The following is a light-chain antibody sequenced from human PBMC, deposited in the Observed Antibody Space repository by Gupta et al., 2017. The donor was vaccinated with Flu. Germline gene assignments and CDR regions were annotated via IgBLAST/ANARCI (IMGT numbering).Light chain of an antibody. Sequence: DIQMTQSPSSLSASVGDRVTITCRASQSLDSYLNWYQHKPGEAPKLLIYTTFNLESGVPSRFSGSGSGTDFSLTITSLQPEDFATYYCQQSERIPWTFGQGTKVEIK. CDR2: TTF. V-gene: IGKV1-39*01. CDR1: QSLDSY. CDR3: QQSERIPWT. J-gene: IGKJ1*01.